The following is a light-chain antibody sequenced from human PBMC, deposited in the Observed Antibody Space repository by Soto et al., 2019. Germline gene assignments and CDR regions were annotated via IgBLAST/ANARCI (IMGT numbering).Light chain of an antibody. V-gene: IGLV1-40*01. CDR2: EVS. CDR3: SSYTSSSTLEV. CDR1: SSNIGAPYD. Sequence: QSVLTQPPSVSGAPGQTVTISCTGSSSNIGAPYDVHWYQHLPGTAPKLMIYEVSNRPSGVSNRFSGSKSGNTASLTISGLQAEDEADYYCSSYTSSSTLEVFGTGTKVTVL. J-gene: IGLJ1*01.